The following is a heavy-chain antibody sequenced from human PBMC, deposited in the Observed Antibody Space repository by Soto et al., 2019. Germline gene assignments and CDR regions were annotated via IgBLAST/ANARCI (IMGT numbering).Heavy chain of an antibody. D-gene: IGHD2-2*01. J-gene: IGHJ6*02. CDR1: GGSINSGGYS. V-gene: IGHV4-30-2*01. CDR3: ARVERTLSTPFAYGMDV. Sequence: QLQLQESGSGLVKPSQTLSLTCTVSGGSINSGGYSWIWIRQPPGKGLEWIGYIYHTGNTFYNPSLQRRVTISVDQSTNQFSLSLGSVTAADTAMYYCARVERTLSTPFAYGMDVWGQGTTVTVSS. CDR2: IYHTGNT.